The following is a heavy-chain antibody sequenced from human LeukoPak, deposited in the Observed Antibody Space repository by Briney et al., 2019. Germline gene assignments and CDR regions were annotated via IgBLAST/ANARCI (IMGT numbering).Heavy chain of an antibody. Sequence: PSETLSLTCTVSGGSISSGSYYWSWIRQPAGKGLEWIGRIYTSGSTNYSPSLKSRVTISVDTSKNQFSLKLSSVTAADTAVYYCARESGSSYYMDVWGKGTTVTISS. D-gene: IGHD1-26*01. CDR2: IYTSGST. V-gene: IGHV4-61*02. J-gene: IGHJ6*03. CDR1: GGSISSGSYY. CDR3: ARESGSSYYMDV.